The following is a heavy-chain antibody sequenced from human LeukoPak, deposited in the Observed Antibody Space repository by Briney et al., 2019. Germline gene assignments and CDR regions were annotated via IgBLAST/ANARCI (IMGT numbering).Heavy chain of an antibody. CDR1: GGSISSYY. Sequence: PSETLSLTCTVSGGSISSYYWSWIRQPAGKGLEWIGRIYTSGSTNYNPSLKSRVTMSVDTSKNQFSLKLSSVTAADTAVYYCARAPIIVVPGNYYYYYYMDVWGKGTTVTVSS. V-gene: IGHV4-4*07. CDR3: ARAPIIVVPGNYYYYYYMDV. J-gene: IGHJ6*03. CDR2: IYTSGST. D-gene: IGHD2-2*01.